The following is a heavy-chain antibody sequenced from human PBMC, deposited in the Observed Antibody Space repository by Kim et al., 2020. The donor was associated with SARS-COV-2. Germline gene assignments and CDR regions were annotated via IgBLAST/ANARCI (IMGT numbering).Heavy chain of an antibody. V-gene: IGHV3-23*01. CDR1: GFTFSSYA. CDR2: ISGNGGT. J-gene: IGHJ3*01. Sequence: GGSLRLSCAASGFTFSSYAMAWVRQAPGKGLEWVSCISGNGGTYYDDYTKSRCTISRENSKNTLYLQLNSRRGEDTAIYYCAKEMGNCTSASCYAFDVWG. D-gene: IGHD2-2*01. CDR3: AKEMGNCTSASCYAFDV.